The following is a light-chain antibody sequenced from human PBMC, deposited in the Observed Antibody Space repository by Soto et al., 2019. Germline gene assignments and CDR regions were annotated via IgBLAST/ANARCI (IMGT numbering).Light chain of an antibody. V-gene: IGKV4-1*01. CDR3: QQYFAPPWT. J-gene: IGKJ1*01. CDR2: WAS. CDR1: QSVLRTSNDKNS. Sequence: DIVMTQSPDSLAVSLGERATINCKSSQSVLRTSNDKNSLSWYQQRPGHSPTLLLYWASTRESGVPDRFSGSGSGTNFTLTITTLQAEDVATYYCQQYFAPPWTFGQGTKVEIK.